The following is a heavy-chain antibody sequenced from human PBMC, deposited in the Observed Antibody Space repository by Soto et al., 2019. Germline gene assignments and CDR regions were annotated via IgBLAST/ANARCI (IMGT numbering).Heavy chain of an antibody. J-gene: IGHJ4*02. V-gene: IGHV4-31*03. CDR1: GGSISSGGYY. Sequence: PSETLSLTCTVSGGSISSGGYYWSWIRQHPGKGLEWIGYIYYSGSTYYNPSLKSRVTIAVDTSKNQFSLKLSSVTAADTAVYYCARSPGSGSYYNEVNNFDYWGQGTLVTVSS. CDR3: ARSPGSGSYYNEVNNFDY. D-gene: IGHD3-10*01. CDR2: IYYSGST.